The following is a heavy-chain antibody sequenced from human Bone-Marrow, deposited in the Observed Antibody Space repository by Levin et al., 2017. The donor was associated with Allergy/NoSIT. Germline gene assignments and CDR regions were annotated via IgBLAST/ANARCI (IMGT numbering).Heavy chain of an antibody. V-gene: IGHV1-24*01. CDR1: GSTLIELS. Sequence: ASVKVSCKVSGSTLIELSMHWVRQSPGKGLEWMGGFDSEEGETVYAQKFQGRVSMTEDTSTDTAYMELSSLRTDDMAVYYCATERRGSSWHDLTLDNWGQGTLVTVSS. CDR2: FDSEEGET. J-gene: IGHJ4*02. CDR3: ATERRGSSWHDLTLDN. D-gene: IGHD6-13*01.